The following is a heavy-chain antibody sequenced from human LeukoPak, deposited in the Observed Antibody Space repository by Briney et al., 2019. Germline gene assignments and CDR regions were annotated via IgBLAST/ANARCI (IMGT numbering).Heavy chain of an antibody. CDR2: ITGSGGST. D-gene: IGHD6-6*01. CDR1: GFTFSSYA. J-gene: IGHJ4*02. CDR3: AKAIHSSSSGVVDY. Sequence: GGSLRLSCAASGFTFSSYAMSWVRQAPGKGLEWVSTITGSGGSTYYADSVKGRFTISRDNSKNTLYLQMNSLRAEDTAVYYCAKAIHSSSSGVVDYWGQGTLVTVSS. V-gene: IGHV3-23*01.